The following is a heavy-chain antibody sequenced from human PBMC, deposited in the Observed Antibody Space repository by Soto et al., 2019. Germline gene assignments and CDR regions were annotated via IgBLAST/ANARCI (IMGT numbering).Heavy chain of an antibody. V-gene: IGHV3-30-3*01. D-gene: IGHD2-15*01. CDR1: GFTFSSYA. CDR3: ARVPSSSGRAHFDY. Sequence: QVQLVESGGGVVQPGRSLRLSCAASGFTFSSYAMHWVRQAPGKGLEWVAVISYDGSNKYYADSVKGRFTISRDNSEYTLYLQRNSLRAEDTAVYYWARVPSSSGRAHFDYWGQGTLVTVSS. J-gene: IGHJ4*02. CDR2: ISYDGSNK.